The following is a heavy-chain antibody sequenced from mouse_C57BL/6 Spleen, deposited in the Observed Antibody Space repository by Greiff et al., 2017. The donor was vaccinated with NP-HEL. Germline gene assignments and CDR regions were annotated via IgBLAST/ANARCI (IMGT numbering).Heavy chain of an antibody. D-gene: IGHD1-1*01. CDR2: IYPGSGNT. V-gene: IGHV1-76*01. Sequence: QVQLQQSGAELVRPGASVKLSCKASGYTFTDYYINWVKQRPGQGLEWIARIYPGSGNTYYNEKFKGKATLTAEKSSSTAYMQLSSLTSEDSAVYCCARFHYGTQSLDYWGQGTTLTVSS. J-gene: IGHJ2*01. CDR3: ARFHYGTQSLDY. CDR1: GYTFTDYY.